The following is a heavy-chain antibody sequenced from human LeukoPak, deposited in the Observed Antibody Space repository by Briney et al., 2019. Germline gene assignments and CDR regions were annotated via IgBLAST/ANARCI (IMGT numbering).Heavy chain of an antibody. J-gene: IGHJ6*03. V-gene: IGHV4-31*03. D-gene: IGHD2-2*01. Sequence: SETLSLTCTVSGGSISSGGYYWSWIRQHPGKGLEWIGFIYYSGTTYYNPSLKSRITISVDTSKDQVSLKLSSVTAADTALYYCARAGGGIREVPAASYHMDVWGKGTTVTVSS. CDR2: IYYSGTT. CDR1: GGSISSGGYY. CDR3: ARAGGGIREVPAASYHMDV.